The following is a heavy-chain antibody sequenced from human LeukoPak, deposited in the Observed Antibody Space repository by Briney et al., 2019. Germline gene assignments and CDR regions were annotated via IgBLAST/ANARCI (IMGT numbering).Heavy chain of an antibody. V-gene: IGHV3-11*04. CDR3: ARVTAVAGTSVGVDA. D-gene: IGHD6-19*01. J-gene: IGHJ4*02. Sequence: GGSLRLSCAASGFTFSDYYMSWIRQAPGKGLEWVSYISSSGSTIYYADSVKGRFTISRDNAKNTLYLQMNSLRAEDTAVYYCARVTAVAGTSVGVDAWGQEILVTVS. CDR1: GFTFSDYY. CDR2: ISSSGSTI.